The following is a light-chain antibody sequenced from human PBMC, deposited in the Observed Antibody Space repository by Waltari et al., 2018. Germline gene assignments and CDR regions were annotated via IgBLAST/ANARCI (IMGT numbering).Light chain of an antibody. CDR3: SSYTRSSTLGV. Sequence: QSALPQPDSLSGSPRQSITISCTATSSDVGGYKSLSWYQQHPGNAPKPMIYEVSNRPSGVSNRFSGSKSSNTASLPISGIQAEDEADYYCSSYTRSSTLGVFGTGTKVTVL. V-gene: IGLV2-14*01. CDR2: EVS. J-gene: IGLJ1*01. CDR1: SSDVGGYKS.